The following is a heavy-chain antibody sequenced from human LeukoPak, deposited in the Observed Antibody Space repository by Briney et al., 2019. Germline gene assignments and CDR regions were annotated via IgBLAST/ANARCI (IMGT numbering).Heavy chain of an antibody. CDR3: ARAVGATTTAGGY. CDR1: GFTFSSYS. J-gene: IGHJ4*02. Sequence: GGSLRLSCAASGFTFSSYSMNWVRQAPGKGLEWVSSISSSSSYIYYADSVKGRFTISRDNAENSLYLQMNSLRAEDTAVYYCARAVGATTTAGGYWGQGTLVTVSS. V-gene: IGHV3-21*01. D-gene: IGHD1-26*01. CDR2: ISSSSSYI.